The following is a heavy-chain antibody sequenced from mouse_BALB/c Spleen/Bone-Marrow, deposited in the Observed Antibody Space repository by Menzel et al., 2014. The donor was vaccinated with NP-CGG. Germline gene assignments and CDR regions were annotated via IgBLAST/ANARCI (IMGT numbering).Heavy chain of an antibody. J-gene: IGHJ4*01. D-gene: IGHD3-1*01. V-gene: IGHV14-3*02. Sequence: VQLQQSGADLVKPGASVKLSCTASGFNIKDTYIHWVKQRPEQGLEWIGRVDPSNGNTKYAPKFQGKATITADTSSNTAYLRLSRLTTEDTAVYYCASRCGNSARDAAMANWGRGTSVTVSS. CDR2: VDPSNGNT. CDR3: ASRCGNSARDAAMAN. CDR1: GFNIKDTY.